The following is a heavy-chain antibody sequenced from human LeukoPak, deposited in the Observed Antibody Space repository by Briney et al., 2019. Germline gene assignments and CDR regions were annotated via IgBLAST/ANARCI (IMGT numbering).Heavy chain of an antibody. CDR2: IDHSGST. D-gene: IGHD3-16*01. V-gene: IGHV4-34*01. J-gene: IGHJ3*01. CDR1: GGSFSGYY. Sequence: SETLSLTCAVYGGSFSGYYWSWIRQPPGKGLEWIGEIDHSGSTNYSPSLKSRVTISVDTSKSQFSLKLNSVTAADTAVYYCARHAWGLNAFDVWGRGTMVIVSS. CDR3: ARHAWGLNAFDV.